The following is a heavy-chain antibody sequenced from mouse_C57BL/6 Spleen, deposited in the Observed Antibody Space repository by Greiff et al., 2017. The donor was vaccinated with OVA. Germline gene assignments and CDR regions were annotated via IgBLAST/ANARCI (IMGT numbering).Heavy chain of an antibody. CDR2: IYPSDSET. Sequence: VKLQQPGAELVRPGSSVKLSYKASGYTFTSYWMDWVKQRPGQGLEWIGNIYPSDSETHYNQKFKDKATLTVDKSSSTAYMQLSSLTSEDSAVYYCARNYGSSFDYWGQGTTLTVAS. V-gene: IGHV1-61*01. D-gene: IGHD1-1*01. CDR3: ARNYGSSFDY. J-gene: IGHJ2*01. CDR1: GYTFTSYW.